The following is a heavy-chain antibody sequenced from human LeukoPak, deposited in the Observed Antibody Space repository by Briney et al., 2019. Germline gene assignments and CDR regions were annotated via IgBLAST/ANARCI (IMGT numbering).Heavy chain of an antibody. Sequence: GGSLSLSCAASGFTFSSYAMSWVRQAPGKGLEWVSAISGSGGSTYYADSVKGRFTISRDNSKNTLYLQMNSLRAEDTAVYYCAKGSRPVHSSGTVPDYWGQGTLVTVSS. D-gene: IGHD3-22*01. V-gene: IGHV3-23*01. CDR2: ISGSGGST. CDR3: AKGSRPVHSSGTVPDY. CDR1: GFTFSSYA. J-gene: IGHJ4*02.